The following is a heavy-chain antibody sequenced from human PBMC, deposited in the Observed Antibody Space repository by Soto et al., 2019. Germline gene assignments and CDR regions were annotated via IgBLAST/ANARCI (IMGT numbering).Heavy chain of an antibody. D-gene: IGHD3-16*01. Sequence: EVQLVESGGGLVQPGGSLRLSCKASGFTFTSYWMSWVRQPPGKGLEWVANIKQDGTSKYYADSVKGRFTVSRDNAKSSVHLQMDSLRDDDTAVYRCARLRFILTERDFDSWGQGTLVTVSS. V-gene: IGHV3-7*05. CDR1: GFTFTSYW. CDR3: ARLRFILTERDFDS. CDR2: IKQDGTSK. J-gene: IGHJ4*02.